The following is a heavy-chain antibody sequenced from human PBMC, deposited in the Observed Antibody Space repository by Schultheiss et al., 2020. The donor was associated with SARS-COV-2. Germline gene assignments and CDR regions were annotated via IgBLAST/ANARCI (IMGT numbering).Heavy chain of an antibody. V-gene: IGHV3-23*01. CDR1: GFTFSSYA. Sequence: GGSLRLSCAASGFTFSSYAMSWVRQAPGKGLEWVSVISRSGYSIYYADSLKGRFTISRDNSKNTLYLQMNSLRAEDTAVYYCAKAPSIGWDWFDPWGQGTLVTVSS. CDR2: ISRSGYSI. J-gene: IGHJ5*02. D-gene: IGHD6-19*01. CDR3: AKAPSIGWDWFDP.